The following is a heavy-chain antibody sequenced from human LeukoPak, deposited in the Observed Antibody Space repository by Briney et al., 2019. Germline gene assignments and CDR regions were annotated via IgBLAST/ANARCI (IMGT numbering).Heavy chain of an antibody. D-gene: IGHD4-17*01. CDR2: INIGVSDT. V-gene: IGHV3-74*01. CDR3: ARGMATVTGPFDS. Sequence: GGSLRLSCAASGFTFSSYWMHWVRQAPGKGLMWVSRINIGVSDTLYADSVKGRFTISRDNAKNTLYLQMNSLRAEDTAVYYCARGMATVTGPFDSWGQGTLVPVSS. CDR1: GFTFSSYW. J-gene: IGHJ4*02.